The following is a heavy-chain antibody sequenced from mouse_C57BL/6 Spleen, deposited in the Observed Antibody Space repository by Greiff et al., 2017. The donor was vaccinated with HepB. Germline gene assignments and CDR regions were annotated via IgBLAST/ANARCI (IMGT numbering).Heavy chain of an antibody. CDR3: ASSPGAWFAY. J-gene: IGHJ3*01. CDR2: IYPRSGNT. Sequence: VQLQQSGAELARPGASVKLSCKASGYTFTSYGISWVKQRTGQGLEWIGEIYPRSGNTYYNEKFKGKATLTADKSSSTAYMELRSLTSEDSAVYFCASSPGAWFAYWGQGTLVTVSA. CDR1: GYTFTSYG. V-gene: IGHV1-81*01.